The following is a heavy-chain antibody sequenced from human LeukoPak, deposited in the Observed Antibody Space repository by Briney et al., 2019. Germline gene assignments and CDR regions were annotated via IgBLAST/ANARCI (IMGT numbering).Heavy chain of an antibody. V-gene: IGHV4-59*01. Sequence: PSETLSLTCTVPPGSINNYIWGWIRQTPGKGLEWIGYVHDSGSTNYKPSLQSRVTISIETSKNQFSLKLRSVTAADTAVYYCARLNRKFDGFDIWGRGAMVTVSS. CDR3: ARLNRKFDGFDI. J-gene: IGHJ3*02. CDR1: PGSINNYI. CDR2: VHDSGST.